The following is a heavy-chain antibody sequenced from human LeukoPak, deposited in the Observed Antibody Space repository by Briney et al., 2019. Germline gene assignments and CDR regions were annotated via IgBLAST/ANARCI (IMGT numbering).Heavy chain of an antibody. CDR1: GGSISSYY. CDR2: IYTSGST. J-gene: IGHJ4*02. D-gene: IGHD3-22*01. CDR3: AREEEDYYDSSGYYGD. Sequence: SETLSLTCTVSGGSISSYYWSWIRQPAGKGLEWIGRIYTSGSTNYNPSLKSRVTMSVDTSKNQFSLKLSSVAAADTAVCYCAREEEDYYDSSGYYGDWGPGTLVTVSS. V-gene: IGHV4-4*07.